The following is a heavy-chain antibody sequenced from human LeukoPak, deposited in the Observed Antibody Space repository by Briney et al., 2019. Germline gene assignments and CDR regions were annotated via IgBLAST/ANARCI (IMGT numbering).Heavy chain of an antibody. Sequence: SETLSLTCTGSGGSISSYYWSWIRQRPGQGLEWIGITYYSESTNSNPSLKSRVTISVDTSKNQFSLKPSSVTAADTSVYYCARITVTTEVYYYYYYYMGVWGKGTTVTVSS. J-gene: IGHJ6*03. CDR1: GGSISSYY. V-gene: IGHV4-59*01. CDR2: TYYSEST. D-gene: IGHD4-17*01. CDR3: ARITVTTEVYYYYYYYMGV.